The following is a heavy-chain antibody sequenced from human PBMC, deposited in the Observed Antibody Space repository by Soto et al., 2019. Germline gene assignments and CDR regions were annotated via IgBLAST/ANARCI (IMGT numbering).Heavy chain of an antibody. V-gene: IGHV3-13*05. CDR2: ISAAGDP. Sequence: EVQLVESGGGLVQPGGSLRLSCEASGFTFRNYDMHWVRQGTGKGLEWFSGISAAGDPDYAHSGEGRFTISRENAQNSFFLQMNSLRVGDTAVYYCARTDRDFYGLDVWGQGTTVIVSS. CDR1: GFTFRNYD. CDR3: ARTDRDFYGLDV. J-gene: IGHJ6*02.